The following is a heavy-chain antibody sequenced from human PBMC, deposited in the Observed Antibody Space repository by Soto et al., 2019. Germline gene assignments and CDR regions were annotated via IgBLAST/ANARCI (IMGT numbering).Heavy chain of an antibody. CDR2: IYYSGST. V-gene: IGHV4-39*01. Sequence: PSETLSLTCTVSGGSISSSSYYWGWIRQPPGKGLEWIGSIYYSGSTYYNPSLKSRVTISVDTSKNQFSLKLSSVTAADTAVYYCARHNPGYSSVWCNHLYYYYMDVWGKGTTVTVSS. J-gene: IGHJ6*03. D-gene: IGHD6-19*01. CDR1: GGSISSSSYY. CDR3: ARHNPGYSSVWCNHLYYYYMDV.